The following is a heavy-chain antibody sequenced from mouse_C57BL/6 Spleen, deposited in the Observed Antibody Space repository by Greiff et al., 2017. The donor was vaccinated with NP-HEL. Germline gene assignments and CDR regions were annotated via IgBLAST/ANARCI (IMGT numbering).Heavy chain of an antibody. V-gene: IGHV1-59*01. CDR2: IDPSDSYT. CDR1: GYTFTSYW. J-gene: IGHJ2*01. CDR3: ARSRYFDY. Sequence: QVQLKQPGAELVRPGTSVKLSCKASGYTFTSYWMHWVKQRPGQGLEWIGVIDPSDSYTNYNQKFKGKATLTVDTSSSTAYMQLSSLTSEDSAVYYCARSRYFDYWGQGTTLTVSS.